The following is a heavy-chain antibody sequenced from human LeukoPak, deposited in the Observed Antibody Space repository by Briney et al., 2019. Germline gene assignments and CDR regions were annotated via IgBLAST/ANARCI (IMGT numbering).Heavy chain of an antibody. CDR2: IYYSGST. J-gene: IGHJ4*02. V-gene: IGHV4-39*01. CDR3: ARLHSSGWYLDC. CDR1: GGSISSSTYY. D-gene: IGHD6-19*01. Sequence: SETLSLTCTASGGSISSSTYYWAWIRQSQGLEWIGSIYYSGSTYYNPSLKSRVEISVDTSKNQFSLNLNSVTAADTAVYYCARLHSSGWYLDCWGQGTLVIVSS.